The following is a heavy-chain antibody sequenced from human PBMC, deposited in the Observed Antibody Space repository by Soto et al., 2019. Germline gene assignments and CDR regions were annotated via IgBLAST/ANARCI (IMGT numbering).Heavy chain of an antibody. CDR3: AREAVAGQDSNWFDP. D-gene: IGHD6-19*01. Sequence: GGSLRLSCAASGFTVSSNYMSWVRQAPGKGLEWVSVIYSGGSTYYADSVKGRFTISRDNSKNTLYLQMNSLRAEDTAVYYCAREAVAGQDSNWFDPWGQGTLVTVSS. J-gene: IGHJ5*02. CDR2: IYSGGST. CDR1: GFTVSSNY. V-gene: IGHV3-53*01.